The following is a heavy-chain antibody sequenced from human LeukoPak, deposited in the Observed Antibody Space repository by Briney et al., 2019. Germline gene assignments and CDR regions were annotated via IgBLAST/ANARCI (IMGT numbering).Heavy chain of an antibody. CDR2: ISYDGSNK. Sequence: PGGSLRLSCAASGFTFSSYGMHWVRQAPGKGLEGVAVISYDGSNKYYADSVKGRFTISRDNSKNTLYLQMNSLRAEDTAVYYCAILAMYYDSSGYTFDYWGQGTLVTVSS. V-gene: IGHV3-30*03. D-gene: IGHD3-22*01. CDR3: AILAMYYDSSGYTFDY. CDR1: GFTFSSYG. J-gene: IGHJ4*02.